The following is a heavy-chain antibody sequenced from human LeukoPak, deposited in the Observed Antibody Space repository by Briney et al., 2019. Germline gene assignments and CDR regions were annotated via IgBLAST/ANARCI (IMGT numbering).Heavy chain of an antibody. D-gene: IGHD2-2*02. V-gene: IGHV1-2*02. Sequence: VASVKVSCKASGYTFTGYYMHWVRQAPGQGLEWMGWINPNSGGTNYAQKFQGRVTMTRDTSISTAYMELSRLRSDDTAVYYCATSKGGPYCSSTSCYTPREVYYFDYWGQGTLVTVSS. J-gene: IGHJ4*02. CDR2: INPNSGGT. CDR3: ATSKGGPYCSSTSCYTPREVYYFDY. CDR1: GYTFTGYY.